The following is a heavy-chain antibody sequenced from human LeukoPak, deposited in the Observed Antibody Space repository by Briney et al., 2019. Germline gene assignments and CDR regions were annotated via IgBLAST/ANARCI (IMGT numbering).Heavy chain of an antibody. CDR2: ISYDGSNK. Sequence: GGSLRLSCVASGFTFSSYAMHWVRQAPGKGLEWVAVISYDGSNKYYADSVKGRFTISRDNSKNTLYLQMNSLRAEDTAVYYCARSYSSGWYVDYWGQGTLVTVSS. V-gene: IGHV3-30*04. J-gene: IGHJ4*02. CDR1: GFTFSSYA. CDR3: ARSYSSGWYVDY. D-gene: IGHD6-19*01.